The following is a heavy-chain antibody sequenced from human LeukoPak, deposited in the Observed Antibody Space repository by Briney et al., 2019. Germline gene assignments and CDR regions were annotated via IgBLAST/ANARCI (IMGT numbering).Heavy chain of an antibody. V-gene: IGHV3-9*03. CDR3: AKDRGSGSPIMGIFDY. Sequence: GRSLTLSCAASGFTFDDYAMHWVRQAPGKGLEWVSGIGWNSGSIGYADSVKGRFTISRDNAKNSLYLQMNSLRAEDMALYYCAKDRGSGSPIMGIFDYWGQGTLVTVSS. D-gene: IGHD3-10*01. CDR1: GFTFDDYA. J-gene: IGHJ4*02. CDR2: IGWNSGSI.